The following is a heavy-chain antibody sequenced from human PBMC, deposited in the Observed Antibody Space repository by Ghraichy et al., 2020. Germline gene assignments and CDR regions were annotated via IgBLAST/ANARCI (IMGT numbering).Heavy chain of an antibody. Sequence: GGSLRLSCAGSGFTFSDYAMTWVRQSPGKGLEWVSTIRGSGASASYADSVRARFTVSRDNSRSILYLQMKFLRAEDTAVYYCAKRRPATLMEEYYFDDWGQGTLVTVSS. CDR1: GFTFSDYA. J-gene: IGHJ4*02. D-gene: IGHD1-1*01. CDR3: AKRRPATLMEEYYFDD. CDR2: IRGSGASA. V-gene: IGHV3-23*01.